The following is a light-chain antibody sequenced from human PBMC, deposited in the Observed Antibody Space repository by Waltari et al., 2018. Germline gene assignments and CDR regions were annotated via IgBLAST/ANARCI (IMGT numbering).Light chain of an antibody. CDR3: ASETSTTTLYV. CDR1: SSDIGFYTF. Sequence: HSALTQPASVSGSPGQAITIPCTGTSSDIGFYTFVSWYQQHPGKAPKVMIYHVSNRPSGVSNRFSGSKSCNTSSLTISGLQPEDEADYYCASETSTTTLYVFGSGTKVTVL. CDR2: HVS. J-gene: IGLJ1*01. V-gene: IGLV2-14*03.